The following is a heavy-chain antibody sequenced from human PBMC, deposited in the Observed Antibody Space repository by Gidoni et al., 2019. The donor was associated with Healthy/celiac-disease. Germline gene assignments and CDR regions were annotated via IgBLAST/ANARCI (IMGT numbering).Heavy chain of an antibody. CDR3: ARPATTGMGMDV. Sequence: PGVTLKNSCKGYGYSFTSFWIGWVRQMPGIGLEWMGIIYPGDSDTRYSPSFQGQVTISADKSISTAYLQWSSLKSSDTAMYSCARPATTGMGMDVWGQGTTVTVSS. V-gene: IGHV5-51*03. J-gene: IGHJ6*02. D-gene: IGHD4-17*01. CDR2: IYPGDSDT. CDR1: GYSFTSFW.